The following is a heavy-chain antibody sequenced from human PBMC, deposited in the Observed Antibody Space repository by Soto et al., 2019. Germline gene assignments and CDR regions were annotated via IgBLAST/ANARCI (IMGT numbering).Heavy chain of an antibody. CDR3: ARGFVELFFGHYYYGMDV. J-gene: IGHJ6*02. CDR1: GGTFSSYA. V-gene: IGHV1-69*01. Sequence: QVQLVQSGAEVKKPGSSVKVSCKASGGTFSSYAISWVRQAPGQGLEWMGGIIPIFGTANYAQKFQGRVTITADESTSTAYMELSSLRSEDTAVYYCARGFVELFFGHYYYGMDVWGQGTTVTVSS. CDR2: IIPIFGTA. D-gene: IGHD3-10*01.